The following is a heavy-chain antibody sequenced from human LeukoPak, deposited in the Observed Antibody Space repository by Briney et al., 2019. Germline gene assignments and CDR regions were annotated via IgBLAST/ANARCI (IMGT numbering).Heavy chain of an antibody. V-gene: IGHV1-2*02. CDR1: GYTFTGYY. CDR2: INPNSGGT. Sequence: ASVKVSCKASGYTFTGYYMYWVRQAPGQGLEWMGWINPNSGGTNYAQKFQGRVTMTRDTSISTAYMELSRLRSDDTAVYYCARLDYYDSSGYYQNWFDPWGQGTLVTVSS. CDR3: ARLDYYDSSGYYQNWFDP. D-gene: IGHD3-22*01. J-gene: IGHJ5*02.